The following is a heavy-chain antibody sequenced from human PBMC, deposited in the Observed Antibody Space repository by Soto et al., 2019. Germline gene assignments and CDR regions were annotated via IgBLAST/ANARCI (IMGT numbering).Heavy chain of an antibody. CDR2: IYSGGST. D-gene: IGHD1-1*01. Sequence: EVQLVESGGGLVQPGGSLRLSCAASGFTVSSNYMSWVRQAPGKGLEWVSVIYSGGSTYYADSVKGRYTISRDNSKNTLYLQVNLLGAGDTAVYYCANDAMSYYGMDVWGQGTTVTVSS. CDR1: GFTVSSNY. CDR3: ANDAMSYYGMDV. V-gene: IGHV3-66*01. J-gene: IGHJ6*02.